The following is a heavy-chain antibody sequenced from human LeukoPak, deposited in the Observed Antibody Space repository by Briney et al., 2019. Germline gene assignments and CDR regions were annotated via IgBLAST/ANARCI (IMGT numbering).Heavy chain of an antibody. J-gene: IGHJ4*02. V-gene: IGHV3-30*02. CDR2: IRYDGSNK. CDR3: AKEGYDSSGYCFDY. CDR1: GFTFSSYG. D-gene: IGHD3-22*01. Sequence: GGSLRLSCAASGFTFSSYGMHWVRQAPGKGLEWVAFIRYDGSNKYYADSVKGRFTISRDNSKNTLYLQMNSLRAEDTAVYYCAKEGYDSSGYCFDYWGQGTLVTVSS.